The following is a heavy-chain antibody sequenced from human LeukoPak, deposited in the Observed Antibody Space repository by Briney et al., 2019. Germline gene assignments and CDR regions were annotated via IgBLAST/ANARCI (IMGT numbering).Heavy chain of an antibody. J-gene: IGHJ4*02. V-gene: IGHV3-7*01. CDR3: ARERDGRFFDY. Sequence: GGSLRLSCAVSGLTFRGVWMSWGREAPGKGLEWVANINQDGSEKYFVDSVKGRFTISRDNSKNSLHLQMNTLRAEDTALYYCARERDGRFFDYWGQGTLVTVSS. D-gene: IGHD5-24*01. CDR2: INQDGSEK. CDR1: GLTFRGVW.